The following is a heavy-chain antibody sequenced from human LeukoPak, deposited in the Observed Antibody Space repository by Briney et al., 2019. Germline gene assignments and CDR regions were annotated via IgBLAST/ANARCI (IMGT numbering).Heavy chain of an antibody. CDR3: ARLIISGDYVFDY. V-gene: IGHV4-59*01. J-gene: IGHJ4*02. CDR2: IYYSGST. Sequence: SENVSLTCTVSGGSISGYYWSWIRQTPGKRLEWIGYIYYSGSTRYNPSLKSRVTISGDTSKNQISLKLSSVTAADTAVYYCARLIISGDYVFDYWGQGTLVSVSS. CDR1: GGSISGYY. D-gene: IGHD4-17*01.